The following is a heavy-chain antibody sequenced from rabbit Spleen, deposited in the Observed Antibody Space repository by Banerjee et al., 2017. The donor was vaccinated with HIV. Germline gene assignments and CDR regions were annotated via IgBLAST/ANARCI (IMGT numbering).Heavy chain of an antibody. CDR2: IAGSSSGFI. CDR3: ARDTGSSFSSYGMDL. J-gene: IGHJ6*01. CDR1: GFAFSSSYW. D-gene: IGHD8-1*01. V-gene: IGHV1S40*01. Sequence: QSLEESGGDLVKPGASLTLTCTASGFAFSSSYWICWVRQAPGKGLEWISCIAGSSSGFIYSATWAKGRFTCSKTSSTTVTLQMTSLTVADTATYFCARDTGSSFSSYGMDLWGQGTLVTVS.